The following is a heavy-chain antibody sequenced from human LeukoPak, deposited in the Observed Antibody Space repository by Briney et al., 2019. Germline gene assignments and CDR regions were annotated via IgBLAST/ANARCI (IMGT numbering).Heavy chain of an antibody. Sequence: GGSLRLSCAASGSTFSDYYMSWIRQAPGKGLEWVSYISSSGSTIYCADSVKGRFTISRDNAKNSLYLQMNSLRAEDTAVYYCARGRISRNTYYSDYWGQGTLVTVSS. J-gene: IGHJ4*02. D-gene: IGHD1-14*01. V-gene: IGHV3-11*01. CDR2: ISSSGSTI. CDR3: ARGRISRNTYYSDY. CDR1: GSTFSDYY.